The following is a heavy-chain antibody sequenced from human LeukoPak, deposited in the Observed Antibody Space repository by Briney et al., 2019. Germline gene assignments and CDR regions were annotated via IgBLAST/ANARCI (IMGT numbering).Heavy chain of an antibody. D-gene: IGHD5-12*01. CDR2: ISYSGST. V-gene: IGHV4-59*08. CDR3: ARRGRAAGKYGGYEYWYFDY. J-gene: IGHJ4*02. CDR1: GGSMSNYY. Sequence: SETLSLTCTVSGGSMSNYYWSWVRQTPGKGLEWIGYISYSGSTNHNPPLKSRVTISVDTPKNRFSLKLSSVTAADTAVYYCARRGRAAGKYGGYEYWYFDYWGQGTLVTVSS.